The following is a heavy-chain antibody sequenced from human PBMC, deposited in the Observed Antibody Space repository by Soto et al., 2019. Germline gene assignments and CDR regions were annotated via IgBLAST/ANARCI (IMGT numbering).Heavy chain of an antibody. D-gene: IGHD4-17*01. CDR3: ARDDDYGDKGVDY. Sequence: QVQLVESGGGVVQPGGSLRLSCAASGFTFGRHGMHWVRQAPGKGLEWVAVIGSDGRGASYADSVMGRFTISRDNGQNTIYLKMHSWRAEETAVYSCARDDDYGDKGVDYWGQGTVVTVSS. CDR1: GFTFGRHG. J-gene: IGHJ4*02. CDR2: IGSDGRGA. V-gene: IGHV3-33*01.